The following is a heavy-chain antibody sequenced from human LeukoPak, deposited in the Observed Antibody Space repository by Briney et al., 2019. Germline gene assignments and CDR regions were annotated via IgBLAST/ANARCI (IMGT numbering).Heavy chain of an antibody. Sequence: GASVKVSCKASGYTFTSYYMHWVRQAPGQGLEWMGIINPSGGSTSYAQKFQGRVTMTRDTSTSTVYMELSSLRSEDTAVYYCARGGLELRSYYYYYMDVWGKGTTVTVSS. J-gene: IGHJ6*03. CDR1: GYTFTSYY. V-gene: IGHV1-46*03. CDR2: INPSGGST. CDR3: ARGGLELRSYYYYYMDV. D-gene: IGHD1-7*01.